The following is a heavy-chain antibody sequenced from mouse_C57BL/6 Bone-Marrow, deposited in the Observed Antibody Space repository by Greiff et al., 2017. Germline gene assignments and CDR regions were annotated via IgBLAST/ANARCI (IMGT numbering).Heavy chain of an antibody. CDR3: AREDDGYPFAY. Sequence: EVKLQESGPVLVKPGASVKMSCKASGYTFTDYYMNWVKQSHGKSLEWIGVINPYNGGTSYNQKFKGKATLTVDKSSSTAYMELNSLTSEDSAVYYCAREDDGYPFAYWGQGTLVTVSA. V-gene: IGHV1-19*01. D-gene: IGHD2-3*01. J-gene: IGHJ3*01. CDR2: INPYNGGT. CDR1: GYTFTDYY.